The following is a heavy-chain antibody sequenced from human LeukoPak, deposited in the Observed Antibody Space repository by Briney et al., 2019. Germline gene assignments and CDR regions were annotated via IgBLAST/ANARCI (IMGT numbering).Heavy chain of an antibody. V-gene: IGHV4-34*01. CDR1: GGSFSGYY. J-gene: IGHJ5*02. D-gene: IGHD3-10*01. Sequence: SETLSLTCAVYGGSFSGYYWSWIRQPPGKGLEWIGEINHSGSTYYNPSLKSRVTISVDRSRDQFSLKLSSVTAADTAVYYCARGLWFGEYLFDPWGQGTLVTVSS. CDR3: ARGLWFGEYLFDP. CDR2: INHSGST.